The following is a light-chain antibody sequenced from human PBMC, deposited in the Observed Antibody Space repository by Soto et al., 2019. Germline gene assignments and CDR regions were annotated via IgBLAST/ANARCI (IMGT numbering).Light chain of an antibody. CDR2: GAS. V-gene: IGKV3-15*01. CDR1: QSVSSN. Sequence: EIVMTQSPATLSVSPGERATLSCRASQSVSSNLAWYQQKPGQAPRLLIYGASTRATGIPARFSGSGSGTEFTLTISSLQSQDFAVYYCQQYNNWPPGFTFGGGTKVESK. CDR3: QQYNNWPPGFT. J-gene: IGKJ4*01.